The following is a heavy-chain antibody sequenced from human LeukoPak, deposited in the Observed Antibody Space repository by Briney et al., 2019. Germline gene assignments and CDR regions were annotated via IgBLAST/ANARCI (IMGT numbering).Heavy chain of an antibody. J-gene: IGHJ5*02. CDR1: GFTFSSHA. V-gene: IGHV3-21*01. CDR3: ARDLATNDFWSGYYPYNWFDP. CDR2: ISSSSSYI. D-gene: IGHD3-3*01. Sequence: GGSLRLSCTPSGFTFSSHAMSWVRQAPGKGLEWVSSISSSSSYIYYADSVKGRFTISRDNAKNSLYLQMNSLRAEDTAVYYCARDLATNDFWSGYYPYNWFDPWGQGTLVTVSS.